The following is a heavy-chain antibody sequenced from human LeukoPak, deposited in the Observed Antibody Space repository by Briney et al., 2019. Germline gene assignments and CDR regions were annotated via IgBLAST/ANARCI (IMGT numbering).Heavy chain of an antibody. V-gene: IGHV3-53*01. CDR3: ARSYDSSGYTPEFAFDI. D-gene: IGHD3-22*01. Sequence: GGSLRLSCAASGFTVSSNYMSWVRQAPGKGLEWVSVIYSGGSTYYADSVKGRFTIPRDNSKNTLYLQMNSLRAEDTAVYYCARSYDSSGYTPEFAFDIWGQGTMVTVSS. J-gene: IGHJ3*02. CDR1: GFTVSSNY. CDR2: IYSGGST.